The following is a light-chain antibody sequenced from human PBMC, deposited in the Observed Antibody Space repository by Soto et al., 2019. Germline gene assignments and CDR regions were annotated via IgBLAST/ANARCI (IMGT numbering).Light chain of an antibody. CDR1: SSDVGGYNY. CDR3: SSYTSSSTRV. J-gene: IGLJ1*01. CDR2: DVS. V-gene: IGLV2-14*01. Sequence: QSVLTQPASVCGSPGHSITISCTGTSSDVGGYNYVSWYQQHPGKAPKLMIYDVSNRPSGVSNRFSGSKSGNTASMTISGLQAEDVADYYCSSYTSSSTRVFGTGTNVTDL.